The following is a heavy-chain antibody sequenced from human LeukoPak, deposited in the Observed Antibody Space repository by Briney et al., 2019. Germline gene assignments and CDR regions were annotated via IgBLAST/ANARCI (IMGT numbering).Heavy chain of an antibody. Sequence: GASVKVSCKASGFTFTSSAMQWVRQARGQRLEWIGWIVVGSGNTNYAQKFQERVTITRDMSTSTAYMELSSLRSEDTAVYYCAAGYYDSSGYSSFDYWGQGTLVTVSS. CDR3: AAGYYDSSGYSSFDY. V-gene: IGHV1-58*02. CDR2: IVVGSGNT. D-gene: IGHD3-22*01. J-gene: IGHJ4*02. CDR1: GFTFTSSA.